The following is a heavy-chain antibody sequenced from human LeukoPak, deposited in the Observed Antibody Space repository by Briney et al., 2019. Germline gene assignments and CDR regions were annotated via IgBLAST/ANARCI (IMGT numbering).Heavy chain of an antibody. Sequence: PGGSLRLSCAASGFTFSSYSMNWVRQAPGKGLEWVSSISSGSSYIYYADSVKGRFTISRDNAKNSLYLQMNSLRAEDTAVYYCASSGWGSGYPIDYWGQGTLVTVSS. V-gene: IGHV3-21*01. D-gene: IGHD3-22*01. CDR1: GFTFSSYS. CDR3: ASSGWGSGYPIDY. CDR2: ISSGSSYI. J-gene: IGHJ4*02.